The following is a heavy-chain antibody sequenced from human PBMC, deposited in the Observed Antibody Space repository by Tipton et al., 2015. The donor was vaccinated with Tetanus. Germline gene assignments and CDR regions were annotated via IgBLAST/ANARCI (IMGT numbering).Heavy chain of an antibody. CDR2: ISDSGLS. D-gene: IGHD3-10*01. CDR3: TRANHEFPKKGPFDS. Sequence: TLSLTCTVSGGSIASQYWSWIRQPPGKGLEWLAYISDSGLSNSNYFLQSRITISRDTSRNQFSLKLTSVTAADTAVYYCTRANHEFPKKGPFDSWGQGTLVIVS. V-gene: IGHV4-59*11. CDR1: GGSIASQY. J-gene: IGHJ4*02.